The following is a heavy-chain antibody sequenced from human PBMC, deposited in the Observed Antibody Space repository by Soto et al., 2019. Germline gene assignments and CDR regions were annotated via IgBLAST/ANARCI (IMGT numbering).Heavy chain of an antibody. CDR2: INAGNGNT. J-gene: IGHJ4*02. Sequence: QVQLVQSGAEVKKPGASVKVSCKASGYTFTSYAMHWVRQAPGQRLERMGWINAGNGNTKYSQKFQGRVTITRDTSASTAYMELSSLRSEDTAVYYCAATEVVDEGGPFDYWGQGTLVTVSS. CDR3: AATEVVDEGGPFDY. V-gene: IGHV1-3*01. D-gene: IGHD5-12*01. CDR1: GYTFTSYA.